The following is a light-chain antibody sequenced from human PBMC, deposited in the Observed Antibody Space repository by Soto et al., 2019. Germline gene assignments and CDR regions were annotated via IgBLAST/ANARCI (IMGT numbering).Light chain of an antibody. CDR1: QSLLHSNGYNY. V-gene: IGKV2-28*01. CDR2: LGS. CDR3: MQALPTPLP. J-gene: IGKJ4*01. Sequence: DIVMTQSPLSLPVTPGEPASISCRSSQSLLHSNGYNYLDWYLQKPGQSPQLLIYLGSNRASGVTERFSGSGSGTDFTLKISRVDAEDVGVYYCMQALPTPLPFGGETKV.